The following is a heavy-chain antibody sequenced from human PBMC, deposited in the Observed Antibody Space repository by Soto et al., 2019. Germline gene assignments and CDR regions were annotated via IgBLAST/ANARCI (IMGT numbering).Heavy chain of an antibody. CDR3: ARSGIAAAGTAGGWFDP. Sequence: QVQLVQSGAEVKKPGSSVKVSCKASGGTFSSYAISWVRQAPGQGLEWMGGIIPIFGTANYAQKFQGRVTITADESPSTAYMELSSLRSEDTAVYYCARSGIAAAGTAGGWFDPWGQGTLVTVSS. CDR1: GGTFSSYA. J-gene: IGHJ5*02. V-gene: IGHV1-69*01. CDR2: IIPIFGTA. D-gene: IGHD6-13*01.